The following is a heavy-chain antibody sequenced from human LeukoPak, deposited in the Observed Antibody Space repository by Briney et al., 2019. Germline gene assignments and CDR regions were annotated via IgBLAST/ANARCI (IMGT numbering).Heavy chain of an antibody. CDR3: ARERSSWYDYFDY. Sequence: SVKVSCKASGGTFSSYAISWVRQAPGQGLEWMGGIIPIFGTANYAQKFQGTVTITADESTSTAYMELSSLRSEDTAVYYCARERSSWYDYFDYWGQGTLVTVSS. D-gene: IGHD6-13*01. CDR1: GGTFSSYA. V-gene: IGHV1-69*13. CDR2: IIPIFGTA. J-gene: IGHJ4*02.